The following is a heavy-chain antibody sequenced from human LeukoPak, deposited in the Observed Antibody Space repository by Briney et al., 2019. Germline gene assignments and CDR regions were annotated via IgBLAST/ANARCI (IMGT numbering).Heavy chain of an antibody. V-gene: IGHV1-3*01. J-gene: IGHJ4*02. D-gene: IGHD3-10*01. CDR1: GYTFTTYP. CDR3: ARDGGGWFGETD. Sequence: ASVKVSCKASGYTFTTYPIHWVRQAPGQRLEWMGWINVGNDNTRYSQNFQGRVTITRDTSASTAYMELTSLRSEDTAAYYCARDGGGWFGETDWGQGTLVIVSS. CDR2: INVGNDNT.